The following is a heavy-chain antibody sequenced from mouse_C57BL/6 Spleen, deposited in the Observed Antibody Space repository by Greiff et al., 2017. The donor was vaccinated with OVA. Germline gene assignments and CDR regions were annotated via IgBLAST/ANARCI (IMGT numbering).Heavy chain of an antibody. CDR1: GYTFTSYW. CDR3: ARVYYYGSSPLDY. J-gene: IGHJ2*02. V-gene: IGHV1-69*01. D-gene: IGHD1-1*01. CDR2: IDPSDSYT. Sequence: VQLQQPGPELVMPGASVKLSCKASGYTFTSYWMHWVKQRPGQGLEWIGEIDPSDSYTNYNQKFKGKSTLTVDKSSSTAYMQLSSLTSEDSAVYYCARVYYYGSSPLDYWGQGTSLTVSS.